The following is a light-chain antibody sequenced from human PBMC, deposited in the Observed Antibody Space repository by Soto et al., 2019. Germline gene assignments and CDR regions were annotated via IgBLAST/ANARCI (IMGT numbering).Light chain of an antibody. CDR2: KAS. CDR1: QTISSW. V-gene: IGKV1-5*03. J-gene: IGKJ1*01. CDR3: KHYNSYSEA. Sequence: IQMTQSPSTLSGSVGDRFTITCRAIQTISSWLSWYQQKPGKAPKLLIYKASTLKSGVPSRFSGSGSGTEFTLTISSLQPDDFATYYCKHYNSYSEAFGQGTKVDIK.